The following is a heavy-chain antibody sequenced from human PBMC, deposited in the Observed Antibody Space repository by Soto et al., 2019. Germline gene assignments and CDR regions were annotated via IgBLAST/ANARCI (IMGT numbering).Heavy chain of an antibody. CDR2: IYSGGST. CDR1: GFTVSSNY. J-gene: IGHJ6*02. Sequence: GGSLRLSCAASGFTVSSNYMSWVRQAPGKGLEWVSVIYSGGSTYYADSVKGRFTISRDNSKNTLYLLMNSLRAEDTAVYYCASSHYYDSSGYYYFPPYYGMDVWGQGTTVTVSS. D-gene: IGHD3-22*01. CDR3: ASSHYYDSSGYYYFPPYYGMDV. V-gene: IGHV3-53*01.